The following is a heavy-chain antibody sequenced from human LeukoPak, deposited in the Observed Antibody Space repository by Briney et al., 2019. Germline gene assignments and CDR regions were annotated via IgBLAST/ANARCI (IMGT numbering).Heavy chain of an antibody. J-gene: IGHJ4*02. CDR2: IYHSGST. CDR3: ARGLTMVRGVRPFDY. CDR1: GGSISSSNW. Sequence: SETLSLTCSVSGGSISSSNWWSWVRQPPGKGLEWMGEIYHSGSTNYNPSLKSRVTISVDKSKNHFSLKLRSVTAADTAVYYCARGLTMVRGVRPFDYWGQGTLVTVSS. D-gene: IGHD3-10*01. V-gene: IGHV4-4*02.